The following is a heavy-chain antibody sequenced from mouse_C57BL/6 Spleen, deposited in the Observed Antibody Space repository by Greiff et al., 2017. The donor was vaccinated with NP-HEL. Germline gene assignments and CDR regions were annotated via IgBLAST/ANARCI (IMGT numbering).Heavy chain of an antibody. Sequence: EVHLVESGGGLVKPGGSLKLSCAASGFTFSSYTMSWVRQTPEKRLEWVATISGGGGNTYYPDSVKGRFTISRDKAKNTLYLQMSSLRSEDSALYYCARGSNYGVNYYAMDYWGQGTSVTVSS. D-gene: IGHD2-5*01. CDR3: ARGSNYGVNYYAMDY. CDR2: ISGGGGNT. CDR1: GFTFSSYT. V-gene: IGHV5-9*01. J-gene: IGHJ4*01.